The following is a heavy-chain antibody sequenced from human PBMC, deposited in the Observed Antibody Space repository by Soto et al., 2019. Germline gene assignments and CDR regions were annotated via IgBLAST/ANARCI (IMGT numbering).Heavy chain of an antibody. CDR1: GFTFSSYG. Sequence: GGSLRLSCAASGFTFSSYGMHWVRQAPGKGLEWVAVISYDGSNKYYADSVKGRFTISRDNSKNTLYLQMNSLRAEDTAVYYCAKEAAAGYFDYWGQGTLVTVSS. CDR2: ISYDGSNK. CDR3: AKEAAAGYFDY. D-gene: IGHD6-13*01. V-gene: IGHV3-30*18. J-gene: IGHJ4*02.